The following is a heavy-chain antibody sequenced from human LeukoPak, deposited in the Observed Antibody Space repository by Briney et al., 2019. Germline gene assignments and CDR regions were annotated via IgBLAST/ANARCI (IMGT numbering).Heavy chain of an antibody. V-gene: IGHV3-9*01. D-gene: IGHD4-17*01. J-gene: IGHJ6*03. CDR1: GFTFDDYA. CDR2: ISWNSGSI. Sequence: GGSLRLSCAASGFTFDDYAMHWVRQAPGKGLEWVSGISWNSGSIGYADSVKGRFTISRDNAKNSLYLQMNSLRAEDTALYYCAKAYGYYMDVWGKGTTVTVSS. CDR3: AKAYGYYMDV.